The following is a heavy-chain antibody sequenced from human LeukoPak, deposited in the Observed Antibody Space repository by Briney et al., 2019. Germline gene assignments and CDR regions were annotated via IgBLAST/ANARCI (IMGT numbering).Heavy chain of an antibody. V-gene: IGHV4-30-2*01. CDR2: IYHSGST. CDR1: GGSISSGGYS. Sequence: PSETLSLTCAVSGGSISSGGYSWSWIRQPPGKGLEWIGYIYHSGSTYYNPSLKSRVTISVDRSKNRFSLKLSSVTAADTAVYYCTRSAGTTRFDPWGQGTLVTVSS. D-gene: IGHD3-10*01. J-gene: IGHJ5*02. CDR3: TRSAGTTRFDP.